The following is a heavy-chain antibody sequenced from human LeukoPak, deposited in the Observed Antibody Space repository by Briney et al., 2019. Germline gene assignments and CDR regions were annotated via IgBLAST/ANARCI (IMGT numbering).Heavy chain of an antibody. V-gene: IGHV4-34*01. CDR1: GGSFSSYY. CDR3: ARMYSSSSGLDY. Sequence: SETLSLTCAVYGGSFSSYYWSWIRQPPGKGLEWIGEINHSGSTNYNPSLKSRVTISVDTSKNQFSLKLSSVTAADTAVYYCARMYSSSSGLDYWGQGTLVTVSS. J-gene: IGHJ4*02. D-gene: IGHD6-6*01. CDR2: INHSGST.